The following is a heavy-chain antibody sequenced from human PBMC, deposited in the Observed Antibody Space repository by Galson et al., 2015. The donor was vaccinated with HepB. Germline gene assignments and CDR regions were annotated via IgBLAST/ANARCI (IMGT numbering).Heavy chain of an antibody. CDR1: GYTFTSYG. Sequence: VKVSCKASGYTFTSYGISWVLQAPGQGREWMGWISAYNGNTNYAQKLQGRVTMTTDTSTSTAYMELRSLRSDDTAVYYCERVGGYCGGGCYSGYWGQGTLVTVSS. J-gene: IGHJ4*02. V-gene: IGHV1-18*01. D-gene: IGHD2-21*02. CDR2: ISAYNGNT. CDR3: ERVGGYCGGGCYSGY.